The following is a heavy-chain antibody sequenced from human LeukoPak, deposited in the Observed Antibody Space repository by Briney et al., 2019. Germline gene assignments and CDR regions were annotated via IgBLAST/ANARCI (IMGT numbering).Heavy chain of an antibody. Sequence: AGGSLRLSCAASGFTFSSYAMSWVRQAPGKGLEWVSAISGSGGSTYYADSVKGRFTISRDNSKNTLYLQMNSLRAEDTAVYYCARKLYSDNSHDAFDIWGQGTMVIVSS. CDR3: ARKLYSDNSHDAFDI. J-gene: IGHJ3*02. V-gene: IGHV3-23*01. CDR2: ISGSGGST. D-gene: IGHD1-26*01. CDR1: GFTFSSYA.